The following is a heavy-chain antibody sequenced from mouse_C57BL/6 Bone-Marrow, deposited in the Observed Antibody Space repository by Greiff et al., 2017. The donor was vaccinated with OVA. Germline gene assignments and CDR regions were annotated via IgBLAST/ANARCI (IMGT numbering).Heavy chain of an antibody. CDR2: IDPANGNT. CDR3: ARGDYYGDY. D-gene: IGHD1-1*01. V-gene: IGHV14-3*01. J-gene: IGHJ2*01. CDR1: GFNIKNTY. Sequence: VQLQQSVAELVRPGASVKLSCTASGFNIKNTYMRWVKQRPEQGLEWIGRIDPANGNTKYAPKFQGKATITADTSSKTAYLQLSSLTSEDTAIYYCARGDYYGDYWGQGTTLTVSS.